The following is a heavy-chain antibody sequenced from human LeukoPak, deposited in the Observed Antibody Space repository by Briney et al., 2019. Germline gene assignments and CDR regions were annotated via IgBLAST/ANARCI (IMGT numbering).Heavy chain of an antibody. CDR3: ARGGKAVTGPDS. Sequence: GGSLRLSCTASGFTFSTYWMHWVRQAPGKGLVWVSNINNSGSSTKYADAVKGRVTVSRDNAKNTLYLQMNSLRAEDTAVYYCARGGKAVTGPDSWGQGALVTVFS. D-gene: IGHD2-21*02. CDR2: INNSGSST. CDR1: GFTFSTYW. V-gene: IGHV3-74*03. J-gene: IGHJ4*02.